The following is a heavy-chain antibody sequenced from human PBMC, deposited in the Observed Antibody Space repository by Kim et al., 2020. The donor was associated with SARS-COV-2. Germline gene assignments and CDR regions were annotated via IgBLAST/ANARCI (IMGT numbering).Heavy chain of an antibody. V-gene: IGHV3-23*01. Sequence: GGSLRLSCAASGFTFSSYAMSWVRQAPGKGLEWVSAISGSGGSTYYADSVKGRFTISRDNSKNTLYLQMNSLRAEDTAVYYCAKTPPRRYCTNGVCYGQGMSWGQGTLVTVSS. J-gene: IGHJ5*02. CDR3: AKTPPRRYCTNGVCYGQGMS. D-gene: IGHD2-8*01. CDR2: ISGSGGST. CDR1: GFTFSSYA.